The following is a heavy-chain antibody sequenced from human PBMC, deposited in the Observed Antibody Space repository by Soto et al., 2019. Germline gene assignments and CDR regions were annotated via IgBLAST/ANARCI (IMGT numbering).Heavy chain of an antibody. CDR2: IYYSGST. V-gene: IGHV4-31*11. CDR1: SGSISSGGYY. CDR3: ARDPTYYYDSSGYFDY. Sequence: SETLSLTCAVSSGSISSGGYYWSWIRQHPGKGLEWIGYIYYSGSTYYNPSLKSRVTISVDTSKNQFSLRLSSVTAADTAVYYCARDPTYYYDSSGYFDYWGQGTLVTVSS. D-gene: IGHD3-22*01. J-gene: IGHJ4*02.